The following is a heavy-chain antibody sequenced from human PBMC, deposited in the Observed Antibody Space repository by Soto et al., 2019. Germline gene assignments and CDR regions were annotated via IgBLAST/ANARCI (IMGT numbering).Heavy chain of an antibody. V-gene: IGHV4-4*01. CDR2: IYHSGST. J-gene: IGHJ4*02. CDR3: ARGPDHYDSSGYYYFDY. CDR1: GGSISSSNW. D-gene: IGHD3-22*01. Sequence: PSETLSITWAVSGGSISSSNWWSWVRQPPGKGLEWIGEIYHSGSTNYNPSLKSRVTISVDKSKNQFSLKLSSVTAADTAVYCCARGPDHYDSSGYYYFDYWGQGTLVTVSS.